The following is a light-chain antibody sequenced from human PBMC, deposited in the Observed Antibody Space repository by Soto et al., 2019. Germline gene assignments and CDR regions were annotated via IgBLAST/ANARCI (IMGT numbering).Light chain of an antibody. CDR3: QQHGSSPIT. J-gene: IGKJ5*01. V-gene: IGKV3-20*01. CDR1: QTISSTY. Sequence: EIVLTQSPGTLSLSPGDRATLSCRASQTISSTYLAWYQQRPGQAPRLLIYSASTRATGIPARFSGSGSGTEFTLTISRLEPEDFAVYYCQQHGSSPITFGQGTRLEIK. CDR2: SAS.